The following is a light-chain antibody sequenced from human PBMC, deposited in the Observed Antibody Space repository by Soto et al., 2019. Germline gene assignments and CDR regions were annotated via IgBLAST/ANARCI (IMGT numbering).Light chain of an antibody. Sequence: EIVLTQSPATLSLSPGERATLSCRASQSVSSYLAWYQRKPGQAPRLLIYDASNRATGIPARFSGSGSGTDFTLTISSLEPEDFAVYYCQQRSKWTGTFGGGTKVDIK. CDR2: DAS. CDR1: QSVSSY. CDR3: QQRSKWTGT. J-gene: IGKJ4*01. V-gene: IGKV3-11*01.